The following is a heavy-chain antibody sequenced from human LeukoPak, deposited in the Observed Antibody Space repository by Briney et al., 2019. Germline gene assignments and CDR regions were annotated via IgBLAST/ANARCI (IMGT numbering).Heavy chain of an antibody. V-gene: IGHV4-39*07. CDR1: GDSISSTSHY. Sequence: PPETLSLTCTVSGDSISSTSHYWAWARQHPGKGMEWLGRIYFSGSTHYNPSLKSRVTISMDTSKNQFSLKLKSVTAADAALYYYARNCTADNDVSRSRDKWFDPWGHGTLVTVSS. J-gene: IGHJ5*02. D-gene: IGHD2-8*02. CDR2: IYFSGST. CDR3: ARNCTADNDVSRSRDKWFDP.